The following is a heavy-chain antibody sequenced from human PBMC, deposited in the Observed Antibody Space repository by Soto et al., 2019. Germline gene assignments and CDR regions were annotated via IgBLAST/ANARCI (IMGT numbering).Heavy chain of an antibody. CDR2: IKSKTDGGTT. Sequence: GGSLRLSCTASGFTFSNAWMSWVRQAPGKGLEWVGRIKSKTDGGTTDYAAPVKGRFTISRDDSKNTLYLQMNSLKTEDTAVYYCTTDVDYYDSSGYAFDIWGQGTMVTVSS. D-gene: IGHD3-22*01. CDR1: GFTFSNAW. V-gene: IGHV3-15*01. CDR3: TTDVDYYDSSGYAFDI. J-gene: IGHJ3*02.